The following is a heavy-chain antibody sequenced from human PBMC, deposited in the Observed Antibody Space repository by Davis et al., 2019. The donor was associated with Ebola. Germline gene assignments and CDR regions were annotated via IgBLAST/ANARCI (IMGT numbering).Heavy chain of an antibody. D-gene: IGHD2-21*01. V-gene: IGHV1-18*04. Sequence: AASVKVSCKASGYSFTNYGISWVRQAPGQGPEWMGWISVYNGDGKYAQNLQGRVTMTTDTSTSTVYMELRSLRSDDTAVYYCARDLNIVVQPSNFEWGMDVWGQGTTVTVSS. CDR2: ISVYNGDG. J-gene: IGHJ6*02. CDR3: ARDLNIVVQPSNFEWGMDV. CDR1: GYSFTNYG.